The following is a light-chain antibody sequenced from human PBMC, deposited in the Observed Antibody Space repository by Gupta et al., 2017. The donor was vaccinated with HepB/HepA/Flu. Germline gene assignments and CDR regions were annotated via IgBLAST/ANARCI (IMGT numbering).Light chain of an antibody. Sequence: DIQMTQSPSSLSASVGDRVTITCRASQSVSSYLNWYQQKPGKAPKLLVYAASSLQSGVPSRFSGSGSGTEFTLTISSVQPEDFATYYCQQSYTSPVTFGQGTKVDIK. CDR3: QQSYTSPVT. V-gene: IGKV1-39*01. J-gene: IGKJ1*01. CDR2: AAS. CDR1: QSVSSY.